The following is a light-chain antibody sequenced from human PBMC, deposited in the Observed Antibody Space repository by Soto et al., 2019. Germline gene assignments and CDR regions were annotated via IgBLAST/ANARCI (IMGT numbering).Light chain of an antibody. J-gene: IGKJ1*01. CDR2: DAT. CDR3: QQYASYSQT. CDR1: QAIRDW. Sequence: DVQLIQSPSTLSASIGDSVTITCRVSQAIRDWVAWYQQKPGKAPKLLLYDATSSDSGVQSRFSGSGSETEFTLTISGIQPDDFATYYCQQYASYSQTFGQGTKVDIK. V-gene: IGKV1-5*01.